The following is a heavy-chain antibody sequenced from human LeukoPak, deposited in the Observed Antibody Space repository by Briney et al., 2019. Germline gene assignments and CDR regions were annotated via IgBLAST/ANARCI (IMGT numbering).Heavy chain of an antibody. V-gene: IGHV3-53*01. CDR1: GFTVSSNY. D-gene: IGHD4-17*01. CDR2: IYSGGST. CDR3: AREIGSDYGGRYFDL. Sequence: PGGSLRLSCAASGFTVSSNYMSWVRQAPGKGLEWVSVIYSGGSTYYADSVKGRFTISRDNAKNSLYLQMNSLRAEDTAVYYCAREIGSDYGGRYFDLWGRGTLVTVSS. J-gene: IGHJ2*01.